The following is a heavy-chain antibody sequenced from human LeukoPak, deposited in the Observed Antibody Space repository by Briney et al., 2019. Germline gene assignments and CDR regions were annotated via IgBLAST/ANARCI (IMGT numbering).Heavy chain of an antibody. Sequence: GGSLRLSCAASGFTFSSYAMHWVRQAPGKGLEWVAVISYDGSNKYYADSVKGRFTISRDNSKNTLYLQMNSLRAEDTAVYYCARDRESSDWPDYWGQGTLVTVSS. J-gene: IGHJ4*02. CDR1: GFTFSSYA. D-gene: IGHD6-19*01. V-gene: IGHV3-30*04. CDR2: ISYDGSNK. CDR3: ARDRESSDWPDY.